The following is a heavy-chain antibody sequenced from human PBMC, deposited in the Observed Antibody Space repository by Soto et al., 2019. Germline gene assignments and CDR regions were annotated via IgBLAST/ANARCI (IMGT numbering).Heavy chain of an antibody. J-gene: IGHJ6*03. D-gene: IGHD5-12*01. V-gene: IGHV1-2*02. CDR3: ARESGGATATLDYYYFYMDV. CDR1: GDGFNDYY. CDR2: INPNGGGT. Sequence: VQLVQSGAEVKKPGASVKVSCKTSGDGFNDYYIHWVRQAPGQGLEWMGWINPNGGGTKYAQKFQGRVTVTRDTSIRTVYMELSSLRSGDTAVYYCARESGGATATLDYYYFYMDVWGKGTTVTVSS.